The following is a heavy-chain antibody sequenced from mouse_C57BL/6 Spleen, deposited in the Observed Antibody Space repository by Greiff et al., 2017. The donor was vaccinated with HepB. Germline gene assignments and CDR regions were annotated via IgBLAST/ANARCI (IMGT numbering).Heavy chain of an antibody. V-gene: IGHV1-64*01. CDR3: ARMGARNAMDY. J-gene: IGHJ4*01. D-gene: IGHD3-3*01. Sequence: QVQLQQPGAELVKPGASVTLSCKASGYTFTSYWMHWVKQRPGQGLEWIGMIHPNSGSTNYNEKFKSKATLTVDKSSSTAYMQLSSLTSEDSAVYYCARMGARNAMDYWGQGTSVTVSS. CDR2: IHPNSGST. CDR1: GYTFTSYW.